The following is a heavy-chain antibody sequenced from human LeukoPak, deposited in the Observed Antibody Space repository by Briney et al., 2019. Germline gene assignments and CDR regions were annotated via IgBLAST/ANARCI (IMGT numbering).Heavy chain of an antibody. CDR1: GFTFSSYS. CDR3: ARVTGGTTLDY. Sequence: GGSLRLSCAASGFTFSSYSMNWVRQAPGKGLEWVSSISSSSSYIYYADSVKGRFTISRDNAKNSLYLQMNSMRAEDTAVYYCARVTGGTTLDYWGQGTLVTVSS. CDR2: ISSSSSYI. V-gene: IGHV3-21*01. D-gene: IGHD2-8*02. J-gene: IGHJ4*02.